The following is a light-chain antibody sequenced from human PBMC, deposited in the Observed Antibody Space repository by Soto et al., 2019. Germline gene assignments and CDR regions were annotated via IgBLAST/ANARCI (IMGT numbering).Light chain of an antibody. V-gene: IGKV1-5*03. Sequence: DIQMTQSPSTLSGSVGARVTITCRASQTISSWLAWYQQKQGKAPKLLIYKASTLKSGVPSRFSGSVSGTELTLTISSLQPDDGETYDGQHYNSYSEAFGQGTKVDIK. J-gene: IGKJ1*01. CDR3: QHYNSYSEA. CDR1: QTISSW. CDR2: KAS.